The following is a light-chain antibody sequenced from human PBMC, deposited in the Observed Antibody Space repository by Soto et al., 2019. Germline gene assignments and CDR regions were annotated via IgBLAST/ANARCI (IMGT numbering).Light chain of an antibody. CDR2: AAS. CDR3: QHYNSYSEA. CDR1: QSIVTY. V-gene: IGKV1-39*01. J-gene: IGKJ1*01. Sequence: DIQMTQSPSSLSASLGDRVTITCRASQSIVTYLNWYLQKPGKAPKIVIYAASNLQSGVPSRFSGSGSGTDFTLTISSLQPDDFETYYCQHYNSYSEAFGQGAKVDIK.